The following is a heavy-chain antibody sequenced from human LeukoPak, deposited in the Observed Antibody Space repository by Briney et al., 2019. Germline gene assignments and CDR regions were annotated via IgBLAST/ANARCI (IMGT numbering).Heavy chain of an antibody. CDR3: ARVFTRDAFDI. V-gene: IGHV1-2*02. CDR2: INPNSGGT. J-gene: IGHJ3*02. Sequence: ASVKVSCKASGYTFTGYYMHWVRQAPGQGLEWMGWINPNSGGTNYAQNFQGRVTMTRDTSISTAYMELSRLRSDDTAVYYCARVFTRDAFDIWGQGTMVTVSS. D-gene: IGHD3-9*01. CDR1: GYTFTGYY.